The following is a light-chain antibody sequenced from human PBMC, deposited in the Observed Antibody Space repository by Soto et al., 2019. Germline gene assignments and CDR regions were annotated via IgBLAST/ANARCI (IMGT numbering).Light chain of an antibody. CDR2: RNN. V-gene: IGLV1-47*01. CDR3: AAWDDSHSWV. CDR1: SSNIGSNY. J-gene: IGLJ3*02. Sequence: QLVLTQPPSASGTPGQRVTISCSGSSSNIGSNYVYWYQQLPGTAPKLLIYRNNQRPSGVPDRFSGSKSGTSASLAISGLRSEDEAEYYCAAWDDSHSWVFGGGTKLTV.